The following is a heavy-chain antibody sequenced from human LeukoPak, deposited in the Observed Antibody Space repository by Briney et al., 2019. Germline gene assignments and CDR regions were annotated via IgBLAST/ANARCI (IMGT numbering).Heavy chain of an antibody. CDR3: ARDQRWELGGDDFDF. D-gene: IGHD1-26*01. CDR2: IYTSGST. Sequence: SETLSLTRTVSGGSISSYYWSWIRQPARKGLEWVGRIYTSGSTNYNPSLKSRVTMSVDTSKNQFSLKLSSVTAADTAVYYCARDQRWELGGDDFDFWGQGTMVTVSS. J-gene: IGHJ3*01. V-gene: IGHV4-4*07. CDR1: GGSISSYY.